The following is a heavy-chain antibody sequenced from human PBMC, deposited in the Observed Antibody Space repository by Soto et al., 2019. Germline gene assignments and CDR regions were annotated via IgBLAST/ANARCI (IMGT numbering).Heavy chain of an antibody. CDR2: INNSGST. J-gene: IGHJ6*02. V-gene: IGHV4-34*01. Sequence: PSETLSLTCAVYGGSFSGYYWSWIRQPPGKGLEWIGEINNSGSTNYNPSLKSRVTISVDTSKNQFSLQMSTVTAADTAVYYCARDRGSVQLWPNSGYDTYYYYGMDVWGQGTTVTVPS. CDR3: ARDRGSVQLWPNSGYDTYYYYGMDV. D-gene: IGHD5-12*01. CDR1: GGSFSGYY.